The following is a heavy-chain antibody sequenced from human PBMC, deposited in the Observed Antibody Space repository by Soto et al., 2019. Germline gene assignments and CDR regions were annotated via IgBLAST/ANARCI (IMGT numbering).Heavy chain of an antibody. J-gene: IGHJ4*02. CDR2: IGAAGDT. CDR1: GFPFSTYD. D-gene: IGHD1-26*01. Sequence: EVQLVESGGGLVEPGGSLRLSCAPSGFPFSTYDMHWVRQAMGEGLEWVSAIGAAGDTYYAGSVKGRFTISRENAKNSFYLQMNSLRAGDTALYYCARGHPSGGLDAFDYWGRGTLVTVAS. V-gene: IGHV3-13*01. CDR3: ARGHPSGGLDAFDY.